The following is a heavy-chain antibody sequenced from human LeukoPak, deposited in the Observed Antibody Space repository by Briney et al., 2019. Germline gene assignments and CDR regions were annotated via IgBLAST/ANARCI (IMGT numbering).Heavy chain of an antibody. CDR1: GSRFTSYW. D-gene: IGHD3-22*01. CDR2: IYPGDSDT. V-gene: IGHV5-51*01. CDR3: ATRTSFSYYYDSSGYSTRPYYFDY. J-gene: IGHJ4*02. Sequence: GASLKISCKGSGSRFTSYWIGWVRQMPGKGLEWMGIIYPGDSDTRYRTSFQGQVTISADKSISTAYLQWSSLKASDTAMYYCATRTSFSYYYDSSGYSTRPYYFDYWGQGTLVIVSS.